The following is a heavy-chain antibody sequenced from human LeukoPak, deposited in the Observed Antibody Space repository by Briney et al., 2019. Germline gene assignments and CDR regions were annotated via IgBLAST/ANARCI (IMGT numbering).Heavy chain of an antibody. D-gene: IGHD6-6*01. CDR2: INPNSGGT. Sequence: ASVKVSCKASGYTFIDYYMHWVRQAPGQGLEWMGWINPNSGGTDYAQKFQGRVTMTRDTSIYTAYMELSNLRSDDTAVYYCARGRSSPSGYWGQGTLVTVSS. J-gene: IGHJ4*02. CDR1: GYTFIDYY. CDR3: ARGRSSPSGY. V-gene: IGHV1-2*02.